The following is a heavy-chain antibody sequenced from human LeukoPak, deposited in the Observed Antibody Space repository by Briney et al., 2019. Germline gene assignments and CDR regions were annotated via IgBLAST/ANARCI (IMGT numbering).Heavy chain of an antibody. CDR1: GFTFSSYW. CDR2: IKQDGSEK. Sequence: GGSLRLSCAASGFTFSSYWMSWVRQAPGKGLEWVANIKQDGSEKYYVDSVKGRFTISRDNAKNSLYLQMNSLRAEDTAVYYCARSYYDNSGSFGFWGQGTLVTVSP. V-gene: IGHV3-7*01. D-gene: IGHD3-22*01. CDR3: ARSYYDNSGSFGF. J-gene: IGHJ4*02.